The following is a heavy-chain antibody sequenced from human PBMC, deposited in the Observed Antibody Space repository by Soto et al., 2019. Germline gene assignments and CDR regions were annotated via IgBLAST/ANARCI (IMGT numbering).Heavy chain of an antibody. CDR2: ISISISYI. J-gene: IGHJ1*01. Sequence: EGSLRLSCGASGLPFSSYIMNWVRQAPGKGLEWVPSISISISYIYYADSVKGRFTVSRDNAKNSLYLQMNSLRAEETAVYYCARRSQLHHCLWCGHWAQGTIVSV. V-gene: IGHV3-21*01. D-gene: IGHD2-8*02. CDR3: ARRSQLHHCLWCGH. CDR1: GLPFSSYI.